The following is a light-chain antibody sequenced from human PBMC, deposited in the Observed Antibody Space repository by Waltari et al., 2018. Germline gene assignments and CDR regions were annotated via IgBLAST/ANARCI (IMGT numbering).Light chain of an antibody. CDR3: MQATHWPALT. CDR2: KVS. V-gene: IGKV2-30*02. CDR1: PSLVHSGGKTC. Sequence: DVVMTQSPLSLPVTLGHPPSISCRPRPSLVHSGGKTCLNWVNPRPGQSPRRPSYKVSHRDSGVPDRFSGSGSGTDFTLKISRVEAEDVGVYYCMQATHWPALTFGGGTKVEIK. J-gene: IGKJ4*01.